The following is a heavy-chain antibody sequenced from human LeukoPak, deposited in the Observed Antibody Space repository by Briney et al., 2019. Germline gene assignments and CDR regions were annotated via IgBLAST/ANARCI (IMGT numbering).Heavy chain of an antibody. D-gene: IGHD3-3*01. CDR2: ITPLFGTA. CDR3: ARDSSEFRSLIPH. CDR1: GYTFTINH. J-gene: IGHJ1*01. V-gene: IGHV1-69*13. Sequence: GASVKISCKASGYTFTINHIHWVRQAPGQGLEWMGGITPLFGTAKYAQKFQGRVTITADESTSTAYMELSSLRSEDTAVYYCARDSSEFRSLIPHWGQGTLVTVSS.